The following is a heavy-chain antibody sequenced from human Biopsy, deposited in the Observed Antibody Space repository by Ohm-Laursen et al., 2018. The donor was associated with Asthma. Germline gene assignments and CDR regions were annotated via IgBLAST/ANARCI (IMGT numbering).Heavy chain of an antibody. J-gene: IGHJ3*02. V-gene: IGHV3-30*03. CDR1: GFTFSSYG. CDR2: ISKDASTQ. D-gene: IGHD3-22*01. Sequence: SLRLSCSASGFTFSSYGMHWVRQAPGKGLEWVGVISKDASTQDYADSVKGRFTMARDNSKNTLYLQMNSLRAEDTAVYYCASTTPSIVVVARAGAFDIWGQGTMVTVSS. CDR3: ASTTPSIVVVARAGAFDI.